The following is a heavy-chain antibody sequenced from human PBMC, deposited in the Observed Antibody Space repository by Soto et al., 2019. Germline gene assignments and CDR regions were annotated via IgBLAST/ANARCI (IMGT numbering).Heavy chain of an antibody. CDR3: ARSPRVYCSSTSCYFPLCWFDP. D-gene: IGHD2-2*01. V-gene: IGHV3-7*05. CDR1: GFTFSSYW. J-gene: IGHJ5*02. Sequence: EVQLVESGGGLVQPGGSLRLSCAASGFTFSSYWMSWVRQAPGKGLEWVANIKQDGSEKYYVDSVKGRFTISRDNAKNSLYLQMNSLRAEDTAVYYCARSPRVYCSSTSCYFPLCWFDPWGQGTLVTVSS. CDR2: IKQDGSEK.